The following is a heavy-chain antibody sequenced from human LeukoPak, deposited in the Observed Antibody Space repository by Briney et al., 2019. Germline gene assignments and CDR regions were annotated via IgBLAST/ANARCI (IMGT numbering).Heavy chain of an antibody. D-gene: IGHD3-22*01. CDR3: AKTIYYDSSGPFDY. J-gene: IGHJ4*02. CDR2: ISGSGGST. Sequence: GGSLRLSCAASGFTFSSYAMSWVRQAPGKGLEGVSAISGSGGSTYYADSVKGRFTISRDNSKNTLYLQMNSLRAEDTAVYYCAKTIYYDSSGPFDYWGQGTLVTVSS. CDR1: GFTFSSYA. V-gene: IGHV3-23*01.